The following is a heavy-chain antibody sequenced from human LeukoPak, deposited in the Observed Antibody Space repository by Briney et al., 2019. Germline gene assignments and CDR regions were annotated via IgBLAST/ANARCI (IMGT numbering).Heavy chain of an antibody. CDR2: MKPYTGKT. V-gene: IGHV1-8*03. J-gene: IGHJ4*02. CDR3: ARAPTPFYYDSSAYYSDF. CDR1: GYTFTNFD. D-gene: IGHD6-25*01. Sequence: ASVKVSCKGYGYTFTNFDINWVRQATGQGLEWLGWMKPYTGKTGYAQKFQGRVTFTGDTSIRTAYMEVSSLTSEDTAVYYCARAPTPFYYDSSAYYSDFWGQGTLVTVSS.